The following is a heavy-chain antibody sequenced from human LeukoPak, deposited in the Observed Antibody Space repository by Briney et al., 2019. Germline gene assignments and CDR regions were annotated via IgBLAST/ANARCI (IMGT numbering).Heavy chain of an antibody. CDR2: ISGSGGGT. CDR3: AKGDFYGDYPYGMNV. V-gene: IGHV3-23*01. D-gene: IGHD3-3*01. Sequence: EGTLRLSCAASGFTFTSYAMSWVRQAPGKGLEWVSAISGSGGGTYYADSVKGRFTISRDNSKNTLYLQMNSLRAEDTAVYYCAKGDFYGDYPYGMNVWGQGTTVTVSS. CDR1: GFTFTSYA. J-gene: IGHJ6*02.